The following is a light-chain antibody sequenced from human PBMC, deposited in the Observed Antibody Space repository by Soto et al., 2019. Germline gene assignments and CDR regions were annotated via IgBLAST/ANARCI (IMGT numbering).Light chain of an antibody. CDR1: SSDVGGYDH. Sequence: QSALTQPASVSGSPGQSITISCTGTSSDVGGYDHVSWYQQHPGKAPKLIIYDVTVWPSGISRRFSGSKSDNTASLAVSGLQPEDEADYYCSSYTNKATLLFGGGTKLTVL. CDR3: SSYTNKATLL. CDR2: DVT. V-gene: IGLV2-14*03. J-gene: IGLJ3*02.